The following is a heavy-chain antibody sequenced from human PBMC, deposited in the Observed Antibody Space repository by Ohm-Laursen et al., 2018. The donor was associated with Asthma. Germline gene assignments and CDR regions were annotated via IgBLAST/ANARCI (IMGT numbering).Heavy chain of an antibody. CDR3: AREDFDWPPGYCDY. Sequence: TLPLTCTVSGGSISSGSYYWSWIRQHPGKGLEWIGYIYYSGSTYYNPSLKSRVTISIDTSKNQFSLKLSSVTAADTAVYYCAREDFDWPPGYCDYWGQGTPVTVSS. D-gene: IGHD3-9*01. CDR1: GGSISSGSYY. CDR2: IYYSGST. J-gene: IGHJ4*02. V-gene: IGHV4-31*03.